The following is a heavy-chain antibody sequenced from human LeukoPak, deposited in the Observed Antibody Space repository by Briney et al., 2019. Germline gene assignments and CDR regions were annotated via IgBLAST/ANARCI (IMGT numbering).Heavy chain of an antibody. D-gene: IGHD2-2*01. CDR1: GFTFSSYG. V-gene: IGHV3-30*18. J-gene: IGHJ6*02. CDR3: AKAAYQLLGPYYYYGMDV. CDR2: ISYDGSNK. Sequence: GGSLRLSCAASGFTFSSYGMHWVRQAPGKGLERVAVISYDGSNKYYADSVKGRFTISRDNSKNTLYLQMNSLRAEDTAVYYCAKAAYQLLGPYYYYGMDVWGQGTTVTVSS.